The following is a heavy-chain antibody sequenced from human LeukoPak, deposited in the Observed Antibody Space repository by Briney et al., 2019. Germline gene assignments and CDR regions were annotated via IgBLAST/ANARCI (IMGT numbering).Heavy chain of an antibody. V-gene: IGHV4-59*01. J-gene: IGHJ4*02. Sequence: PSETLSLTCSVSGGAINSGYWSWVRQPPGKGLGWIGLLYPSGSTNYNPSLKSRVTISVDTSRTQFSLKLSSMTAADTAVYSCAGGHYPLEYWGQGTLVTVSS. CDR3: AGGHYPLEY. CDR2: LYPSGST. CDR1: GGAINSGY. D-gene: IGHD1-26*01.